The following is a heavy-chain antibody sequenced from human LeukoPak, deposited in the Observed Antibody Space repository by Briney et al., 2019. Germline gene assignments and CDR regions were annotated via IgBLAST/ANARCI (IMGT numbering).Heavy chain of an antibody. CDR1: GFTFSSYG. Sequence: GGSLRLSCAASGFTFSSYGMHWVRQAPGKGLEWVAVISYDGSNKYYADSVKGRFTISRDNSKNTLYLQMNSLRAEDTAVYYCAKASSSKQWLVRGGSFDYWGQGTLVTVSS. CDR2: ISYDGSNK. CDR3: AKASSSKQWLVRGGSFDY. V-gene: IGHV3-30*18. J-gene: IGHJ4*02. D-gene: IGHD6-19*01.